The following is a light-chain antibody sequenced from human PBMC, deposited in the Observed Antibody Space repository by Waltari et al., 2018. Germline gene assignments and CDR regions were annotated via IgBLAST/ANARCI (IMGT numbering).Light chain of an antibody. Sequence: PGERVTLSCRASQSVSSSYFTWYQQKPGQAPRPLISGASTRATSIPARFSGSGSGTDFTLTISSLQPEDFAVYYCQQDYNLPPLTFGGGTKVEIK. CDR2: GAS. CDR3: QQDYNLPPLT. J-gene: IGKJ4*01. V-gene: IGKV3D-7*01. CDR1: QSVSSSY.